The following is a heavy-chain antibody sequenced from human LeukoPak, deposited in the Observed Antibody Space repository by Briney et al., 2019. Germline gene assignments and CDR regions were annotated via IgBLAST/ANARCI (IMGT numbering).Heavy chain of an antibody. J-gene: IGHJ3*02. CDR2: IIPIFGIA. CDR1: GGTFSSYA. CDR3: ARRTVTTNADAFDI. V-gene: IGHV1-69*04. D-gene: IGHD4-17*01. Sequence: SVKVSCKASGGTFSSYAISWVRQAPGQGLEWMGRIIPIFGIANYAQKFQGRVTITADKSTSTAYMELSSLRSEDTAVYYCARRTVTTNADAFDIWGQGTMVTVSS.